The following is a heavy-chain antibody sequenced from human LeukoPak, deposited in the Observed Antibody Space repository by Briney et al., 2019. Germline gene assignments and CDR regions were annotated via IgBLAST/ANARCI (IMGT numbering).Heavy chain of an antibody. V-gene: IGHV1-8*03. CDR1: GYTFTSYD. CDR2: MNPNSGNT. D-gene: IGHD1-26*01. CDR3: ARVQDLVGARKARLGY. J-gene: IGHJ4*02. Sequence: ASVKVSCKASGYTFTSYDINWVRHATGQGLEWMGWMNPNSGNTGYAQKFQGRVTITRNTSISTAYMELSSLRSEDTAVYYCARVQDLVGARKARLGYWGQGTLVTVSS.